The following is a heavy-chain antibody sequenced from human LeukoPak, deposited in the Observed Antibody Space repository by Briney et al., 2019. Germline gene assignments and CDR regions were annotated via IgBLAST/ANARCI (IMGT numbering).Heavy chain of an antibody. CDR3: ARTAMVSSFDY. D-gene: IGHD5-18*01. CDR1: GYSISSGYY. V-gene: IGHV4-38-2*02. Sequence: SETLSLTCTVSGYSISSGYYWGWIRQPPGKGLEWIGSIYHSGSTYYNPSLKSRVTISVDTSKNQFSLKLSSVTAADTAVYYCARTAMVSSFDYWGQGTLVTVSS. J-gene: IGHJ4*02. CDR2: IYHSGST.